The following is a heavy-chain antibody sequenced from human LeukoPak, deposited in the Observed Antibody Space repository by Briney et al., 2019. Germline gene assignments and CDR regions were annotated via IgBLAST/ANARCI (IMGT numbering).Heavy chain of an antibody. D-gene: IGHD3/OR15-3a*01. J-gene: IGHJ3*02. Sequence: SETLSLTCTVSGGSISSYYWSWIRQPPGKGLEWIGYIYYSGSTNYNPSLKSRVTISVDTSKNQFSLKLSSVTAADTAVYYCARSYVDWLLYNDAFDIWGQGTMVTVSS. CDR2: IYYSGST. CDR1: GGSISSYY. CDR3: ARSYVDWLLYNDAFDI. V-gene: IGHV4-59*01.